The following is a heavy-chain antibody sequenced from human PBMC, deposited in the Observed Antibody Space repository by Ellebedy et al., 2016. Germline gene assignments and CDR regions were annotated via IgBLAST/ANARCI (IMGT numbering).Heavy chain of an antibody. CDR3: RQGHYADL. D-gene: IGHD4-17*01. J-gene: IGHJ4*02. CDR2: ISGDGRDI. V-gene: IGHV3-23*01. Sequence: GESLKISXAASGFTFSTFFMSWFRQAPGTGLEWFSTISGDGRDIHLADSVKGRFSISRDNFKNSVYLRMNSLRVEDTAVYYCRQGHYADLWGQGTLVTVSS. CDR1: GFTFSTFF.